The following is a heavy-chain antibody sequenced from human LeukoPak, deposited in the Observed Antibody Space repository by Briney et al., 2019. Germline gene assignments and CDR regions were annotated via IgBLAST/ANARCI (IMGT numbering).Heavy chain of an antibody. V-gene: IGHV3-53*01. Sequence: GGSLRLSCEVSGFPVRSRYMTWVRQAPGKGLECVSVIYSGGSTYYIDSVRGRFTISRDISNSTMYLEMNDLRVGDTAMYYCASLAGGPTDGRWGQGTLVTVSS. D-gene: IGHD3-16*01. CDR1: GFPVRSRY. CDR2: IYSGGST. CDR3: ASLAGGPTDGR. J-gene: IGHJ4*02.